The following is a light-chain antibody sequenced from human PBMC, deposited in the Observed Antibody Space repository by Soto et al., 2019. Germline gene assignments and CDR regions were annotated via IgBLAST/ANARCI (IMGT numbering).Light chain of an antibody. CDR2: AAS. J-gene: IGKJ1*01. CDR1: QGIRND. Sequence: DIQMTHCPSSLSASVGDRVTITCRASQGIRNDLGWYQQKPGKAPKRLLYAASSLQSGVPSRFSGSGSGTEFTLATSSLQPEDSATFYCLQHSTDPLTFGQGTKVEIK. V-gene: IGKV1-17*01. CDR3: LQHSTDPLT.